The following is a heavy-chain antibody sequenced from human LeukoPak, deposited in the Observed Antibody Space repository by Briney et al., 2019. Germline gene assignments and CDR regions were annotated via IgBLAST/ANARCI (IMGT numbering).Heavy chain of an antibody. CDR2: IYYSGST. CDR3: ARVVYYGYTYGKYYFDY. D-gene: IGHD5-18*01. CDR1: GSSISSYY. J-gene: IGHJ4*02. Sequence: SETLSLTCTVSGSSISSYYWSWIRQPPGKGLEWIGYIYYSGSTNYNPSLKGRVTISIDTSKNQFSLKLCSVTAADTAMYYCARVVYYGYTYGKYYFDYWGQGTLVTVSS. V-gene: IGHV4-59*01.